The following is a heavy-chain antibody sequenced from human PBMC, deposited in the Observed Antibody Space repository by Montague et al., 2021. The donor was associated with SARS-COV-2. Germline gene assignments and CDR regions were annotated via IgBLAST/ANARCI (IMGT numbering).Heavy chain of an antibody. CDR2: IYYSGST. J-gene: IGHJ4*02. CDR1: GGSISSSSYY. D-gene: IGHD2-15*01. CDR3: ARLYCSGGSCYSGLVRD. Sequence: SETLSLTCTVSGGSISSSSYYWGWIRQPPGKGLEWIGSIYYSGSTYYNPSLKSRVTISVDTSKNQLSLKLSSVTAADTAVYYCARLYCSGGSCYSGLVRDWGQGTLVTVSS. V-gene: IGHV4-39*01.